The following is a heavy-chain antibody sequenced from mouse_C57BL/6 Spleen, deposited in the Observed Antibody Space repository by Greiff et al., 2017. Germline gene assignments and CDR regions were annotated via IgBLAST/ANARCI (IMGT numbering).Heavy chain of an antibody. CDR1: GYAFTNYL. D-gene: IGHD4-1*01. J-gene: IGHJ4*01. V-gene: IGHV1-54*01. CDR2: INPGSGGT. CDR3: ARGANWDDAMDD. Sequence: VQLQQSGAELVRPGTSVKVSCKASGYAFTNYLIEWVKQRPGQGLEWIGVINPGSGGTNYNEKFKGKATLTADKSSSTAYMQLSSLTSEDSAVYFCARGANWDDAMDDWGQGTSVTGSS.